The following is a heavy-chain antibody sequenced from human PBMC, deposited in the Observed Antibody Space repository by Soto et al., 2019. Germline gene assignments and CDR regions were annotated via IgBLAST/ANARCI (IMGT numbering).Heavy chain of an antibody. Sequence: SETLSLTCTISGGPMSNYYCSWFRQPPGKGLEWIGYIYYSGSTNYNPSLKSRVTISVDRSKNQFSLKLSSVTAADTAVYYCARGMTTVTTIDYWGQGTLVTVSS. J-gene: IGHJ4*02. V-gene: IGHV4-59*12. CDR3: ARGMTTVTTIDY. CDR2: IYYSGST. CDR1: GGPMSNYY. D-gene: IGHD4-4*01.